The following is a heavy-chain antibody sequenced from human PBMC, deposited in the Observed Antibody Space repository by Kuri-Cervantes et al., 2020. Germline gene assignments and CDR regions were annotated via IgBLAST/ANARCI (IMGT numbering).Heavy chain of an antibody. CDR1: GGSISSYY. V-gene: IGHV4-59*01. D-gene: IGHD3-22*01. J-gene: IGHJ2*01. Sequence: SETLSLTCIASGGSISSYYWSWIRQPPGKGLEWIGYIYYSGSTNYNPSLKSRVTISVDTSKNQFSLKLSSVTAADTAVYYCASKEYYYDSSGYYTNWYFDLWGRGTLVTVSS. CDR2: IYYSGST. CDR3: ASKEYYYDSSGYYTNWYFDL.